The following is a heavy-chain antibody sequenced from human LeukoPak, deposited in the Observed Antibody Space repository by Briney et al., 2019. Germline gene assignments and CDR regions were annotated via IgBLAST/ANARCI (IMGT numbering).Heavy chain of an antibody. CDR1: GFIVSHKY. D-gene: IGHD6-19*01. CDR2: ISESGGRT. CDR3: AKDLSLRSSDWYPGFDS. V-gene: IGHV3-23*01. J-gene: IGHJ4*02. Sequence: TGGSLRLSCAASGFIVSHKYMAWVRQAPGRGLEWLSVISESGGRTYYADSVKGRFTISTDNSKNTLYLQMNSLRAEDTAVYYCAKDLSLRSSDWYPGFDSWGQGTLVTVSS.